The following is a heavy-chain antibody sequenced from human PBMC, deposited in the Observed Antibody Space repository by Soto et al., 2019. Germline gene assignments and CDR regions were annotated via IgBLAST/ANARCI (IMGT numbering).Heavy chain of an antibody. CDR2: ISGDGRTI. J-gene: IGHJ4*02. Sequence: GSLRLSCAASGFNFSSYWMHWVRQAPGEGLVWVSRISGDGRTISHADSVRGRFTISRDNAKTTLYLQMNSLRAEDTAVYYCARGLLVVPAAITYWGQGTLVTVSS. V-gene: IGHV3-74*01. CDR1: GFNFSSYW. CDR3: ARGLLVVPAAITY. D-gene: IGHD2-2*02.